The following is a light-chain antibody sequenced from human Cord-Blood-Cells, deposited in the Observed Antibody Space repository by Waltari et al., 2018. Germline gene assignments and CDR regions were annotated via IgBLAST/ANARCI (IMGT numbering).Light chain of an antibody. V-gene: IGLV1-40*01. Sequence: QSVLTQPPSVSGAPGQRVTISCTGSSSNIGAGYDVHWYQQLPGTAPKLLIYGNSKRPSVVPDRFSGSKSGPSASLAITGLQAEDEADYYCQSYDSSLSGSVVFGGGTKLTVL. CDR1: SSNIGAGYD. J-gene: IGLJ2*01. CDR3: QSYDSSLSGSVV. CDR2: GNS.